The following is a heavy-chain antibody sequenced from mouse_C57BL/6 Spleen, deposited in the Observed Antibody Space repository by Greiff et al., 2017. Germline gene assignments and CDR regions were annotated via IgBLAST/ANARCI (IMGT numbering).Heavy chain of an antibody. Sequence: VQLQQPGAELVWPGSSVKLSCKASGYTFTSYWMDWVKQRPGQGLEWIGNIYPSDSETHYNQKFKDKATLTVYKSSSTAYMQLSSLTSEDSAVYYCARRGLLRYLYFDYWGQGTTLTVSS. J-gene: IGHJ2*01. D-gene: IGHD1-1*01. CDR2: IYPSDSET. CDR3: ARRGLLRYLYFDY. CDR1: GYTFTSYW. V-gene: IGHV1-61*01.